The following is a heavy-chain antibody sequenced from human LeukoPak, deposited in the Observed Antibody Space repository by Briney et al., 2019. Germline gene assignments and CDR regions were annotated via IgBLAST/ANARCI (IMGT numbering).Heavy chain of an antibody. CDR3: ARAEDDFWSGYYSVDY. CDR1: GFTFSSYS. V-gene: IGHV3-21*01. CDR2: IRSSSSYI. D-gene: IGHD3-3*01. Sequence: GGSLRLSCAASGFTFSSYSMNWVRQAPGKGLEWVSSIRSSSSYIYYADSVKGRFTISRDNAKNSLYLQMNSLRAEDTAVYYCARAEDDFWSGYYSVDYWGQGTLVTVSS. J-gene: IGHJ4*01.